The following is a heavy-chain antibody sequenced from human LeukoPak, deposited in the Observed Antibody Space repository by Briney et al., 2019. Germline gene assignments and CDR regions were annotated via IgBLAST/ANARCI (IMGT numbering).Heavy chain of an antibody. CDR1: GGSISSGGYS. V-gene: IGHV4-30-2*01. CDR3: ATTTVTPNGDAFDI. Sequence: SETLSLTCAVSGGSISSGGYSWSWIRQPPGKGLEWIGYIYHSGSTYYSPSLKSRVTISIDKSKNHFSLNLSSVSAADTAVYYCATTTVTPNGDAFDIWGQGTLVTVSS. D-gene: IGHD4-17*01. J-gene: IGHJ3*02. CDR2: IYHSGST.